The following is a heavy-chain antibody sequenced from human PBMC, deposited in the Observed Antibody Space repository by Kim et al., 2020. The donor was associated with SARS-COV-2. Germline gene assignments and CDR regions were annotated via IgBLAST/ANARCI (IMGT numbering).Heavy chain of an antibody. J-gene: IGHJ6*02. Sequence: GRFTISRDNSKNTLQLQMNSLGAEDTAVYYCARDTVTTVKYYYYYYGMDVWGQGTTVTVSS. V-gene: IGHV3-30*07. CDR3: ARDTVTTVKYYYYYYGMDV. D-gene: IGHD4-4*01.